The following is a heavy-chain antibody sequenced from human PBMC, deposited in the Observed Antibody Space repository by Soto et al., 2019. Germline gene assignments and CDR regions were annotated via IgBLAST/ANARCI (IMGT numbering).Heavy chain of an antibody. D-gene: IGHD5-12*01. CDR1: GDSVSSNSAA. CDR3: AREGGIVATIRDYYYYMDV. J-gene: IGHJ6*03. CDR2: TYYRSKWYN. Sequence: TLSLTCAISGDSVSSNSAAWNWIRQSPSRGLEWLGRTYYRSKWYNDYAVSVKSRITINPDTSKNQFSLQLNSVTPEDTAVYYCAREGGIVATIRDYYYYMDVWGKGTTDPVSS. V-gene: IGHV6-1*01.